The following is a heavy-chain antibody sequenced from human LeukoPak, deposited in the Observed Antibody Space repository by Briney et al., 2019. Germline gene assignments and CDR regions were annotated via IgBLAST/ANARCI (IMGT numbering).Heavy chain of an antibody. Sequence: GGSLRLSCAASGFIFSDYYMSWIRQAPGRGLEWISYISGSGSNIYYTDSVKGRFTISRDNAKNSLYLQMNSLRAEDTAVYYCVRDSSGWYDDYFDSWGQGTLVTVSS. CDR2: ISGSGSNI. V-gene: IGHV3-11*01. CDR3: VRDSSGWYDDYFDS. CDR1: GFIFSDYY. J-gene: IGHJ4*02. D-gene: IGHD6-19*01.